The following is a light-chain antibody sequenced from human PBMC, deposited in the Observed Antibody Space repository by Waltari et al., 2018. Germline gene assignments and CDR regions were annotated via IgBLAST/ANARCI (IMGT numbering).Light chain of an antibody. CDR1: QGITND. J-gene: IGKJ4*01. CDR3: QHYYSTPLT. V-gene: IGKV1-NL1*01. CDR2: EAS. Sequence: DIQMTQSPSSLSASVGDRVTITCRASQGITNDLAWYQQKPGETPKLLIYEASSLQSGIPSRFSGGGSGTDFTLTISSLQSEDFATYYCQHYYSTPLTFGGGTKVEIK.